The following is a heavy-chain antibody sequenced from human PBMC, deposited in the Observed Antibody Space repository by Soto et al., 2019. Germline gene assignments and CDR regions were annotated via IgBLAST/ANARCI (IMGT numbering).Heavy chain of an antibody. D-gene: IGHD3-10*01. J-gene: IGHJ4*02. Sequence: SETLSLTCTVSGGSINSYYWSWIPQPPGKGLEWIGYIYYSGSTNYNPSLKSRVTISVDTSKNQFSLKLSSVTAADTAVYYCARAEWFGESRLFDYWGQGTLVTVSS. V-gene: IGHV4-59*01. CDR1: GGSINSYY. CDR3: ARAEWFGESRLFDY. CDR2: IYYSGST.